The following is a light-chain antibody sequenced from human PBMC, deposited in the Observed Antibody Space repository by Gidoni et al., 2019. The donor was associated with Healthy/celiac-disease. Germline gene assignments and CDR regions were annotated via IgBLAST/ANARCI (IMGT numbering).Light chain of an antibody. Sequence: QSALTQPASVSGSPGQSITISCTGTSSDVGGYNYVSCYQQHPGKAPKLMIYEVSNRPSGVSNRFSGSKSGNTASLTISGLQAEDEADYDCSSYTSSSTHVVFGGGTKLTVL. J-gene: IGLJ2*01. CDR3: SSYTSSSTHVV. CDR1: SSDVGGYNY. V-gene: IGLV2-14*01. CDR2: EVS.